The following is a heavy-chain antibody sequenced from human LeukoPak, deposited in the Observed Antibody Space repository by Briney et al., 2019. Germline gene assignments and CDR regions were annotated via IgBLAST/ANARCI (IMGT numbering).Heavy chain of an antibody. CDR1: GNSISSGDYY. D-gene: IGHD3-22*01. J-gene: IGHJ5*02. CDR3: AREKIGYYDGSGRGWFDP. Sequence: PSETLSLTCTVSGNSISSGDYYWSWIRQPAGKGLEWIGRIYTSGSTTYNPSLKSRVTISGDTSENQFSLKLSSVTAADTAVYYCAREKIGYYDGSGRGWFDPWGQGTLVTVSS. V-gene: IGHV4-61*02. CDR2: IYTSGST.